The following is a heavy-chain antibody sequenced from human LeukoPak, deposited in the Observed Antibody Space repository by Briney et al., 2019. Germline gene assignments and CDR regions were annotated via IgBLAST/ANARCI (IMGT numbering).Heavy chain of an antibody. CDR1: GGSISSGSYY. Sequence: PSETLSLTCTVSGGSISSGSYYWSWIRQPAGKGLEWIGRIYTSGSTNYNPSLKSRVTISVDTSKNQFSLKLSSVTAADTAVYYCARLGILLRFLERLPWGQGTLVTVSS. J-gene: IGHJ5*02. D-gene: IGHD3-3*01. V-gene: IGHV4-61*02. CDR3: ARLGILLRFLERLP. CDR2: IYTSGST.